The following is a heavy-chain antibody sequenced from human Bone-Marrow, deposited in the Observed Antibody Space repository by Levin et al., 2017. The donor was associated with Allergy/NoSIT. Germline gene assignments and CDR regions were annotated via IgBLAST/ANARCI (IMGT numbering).Heavy chain of an antibody. Sequence: GGSLRLSCVASGFTFDDFGMHWVRQAPGKGLEWVSGISWNSAGRGYADSVKGRFTISRDNTKNSLNLQMNSLGTEDTALYYCAKDVTDIAAVGYFDLWGRGTLVTVSS. CDR1: GFTFDDFG. CDR3: AKDVTDIAAVGYFDL. CDR2: ISWNSAGR. J-gene: IGHJ2*01. D-gene: IGHD6-25*01. V-gene: IGHV3-9*01.